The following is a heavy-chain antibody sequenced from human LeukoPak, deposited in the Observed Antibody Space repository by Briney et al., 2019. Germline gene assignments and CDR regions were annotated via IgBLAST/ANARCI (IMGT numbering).Heavy chain of an antibody. CDR1: GFTFSSYG. D-gene: IGHD5-18*01. CDR3: AKDPSYGYGLINY. CDR2: ISYDGSNK. V-gene: IGHV3-30*18. J-gene: IGHJ4*02. Sequence: GGSLRLSCAASGFTFSSYGMHWVRQAPGKGLEWVAVISYDGSNKYYADSVKGRFTISRDNSKNTLYRQMNSLRAEDTPVYYCAKDPSYGYGLINYWGQGTLVTVSS.